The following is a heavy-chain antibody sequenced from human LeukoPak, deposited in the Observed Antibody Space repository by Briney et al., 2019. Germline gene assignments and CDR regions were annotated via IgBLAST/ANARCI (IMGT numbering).Heavy chain of an antibody. CDR2: IYYSGST. CDR1: GGSISSYY. J-gene: IGHJ4*02. V-gene: IGHV4-59*01. Sequence: SEALSLTCTVSGGSISSYYWSWIRQPPGKGLEWIGYIYYSGSTNYNPSLKSRVTISVDTSKNQFSLKLSSVTAADTAVYYCARQSEWEHWGYFDYWGQGTLVTVSS. CDR3: ARQSEWEHWGYFDY. D-gene: IGHD1-26*01.